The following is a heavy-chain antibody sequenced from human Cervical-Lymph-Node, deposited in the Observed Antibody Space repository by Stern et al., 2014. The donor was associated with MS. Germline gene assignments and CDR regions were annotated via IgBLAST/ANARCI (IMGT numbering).Heavy chain of an antibody. V-gene: IGHV1-46*01. D-gene: IGHD6-13*01. J-gene: IGHJ5*01. CDR3: ARGWQQSIYQRHSWFDS. Sequence: QVQLVQSGAEVKKPGASVKVSCKASGYTFSNYYMHWVRQAPGQGLEWVGMINPSSGSANYAQKFQGRVIVTRDTSTTTVYLELTSLRSEDTAVYYCARGWQQSIYQRHSWFDSWGQGTLVSVSS. CDR2: INPSSGSA. CDR1: GYTFSNYY.